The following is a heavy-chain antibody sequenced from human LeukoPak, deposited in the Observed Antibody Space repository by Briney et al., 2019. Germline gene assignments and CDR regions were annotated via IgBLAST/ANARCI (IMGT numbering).Heavy chain of an antibody. CDR2: MTGSGGTT. J-gene: IGHJ4*02. CDR3: ARIKDNYGVDY. V-gene: IGHV3-23*01. CDR1: GFTFSNAW. D-gene: IGHD4/OR15-4a*01. Sequence: PGVSLRLSCAASGFTFSNAWMSWVRQAPGKGLEWVSSMTGSGGTTYYADSVKGRFTFSRDNSKNTVSLQMNTLRAEDTALYYCARIKDNYGVDYWGQGTLDTAST.